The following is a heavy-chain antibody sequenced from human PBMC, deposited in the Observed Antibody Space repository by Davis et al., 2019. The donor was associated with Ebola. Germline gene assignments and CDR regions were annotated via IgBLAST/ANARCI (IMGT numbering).Heavy chain of an antibody. V-gene: IGHV6-1*01. Sequence: HSQTLSLTCAISGDSVSSNSGGAWNWLRQSPSRGLEWLGRTYYSSKWYTDYAVSVKSRTTINPDTSKNQLSLHLNSMTPEDTAVYYCARGWLRGAFDIWGQGTKVTVSP. CDR3: ARGWLRGAFDI. CDR2: TYYSSKWYT. CDR1: GDSVSSNSGGA. D-gene: IGHD5-24*01. J-gene: IGHJ3*02.